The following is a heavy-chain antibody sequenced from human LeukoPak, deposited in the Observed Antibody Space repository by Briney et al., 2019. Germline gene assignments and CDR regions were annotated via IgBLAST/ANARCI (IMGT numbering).Heavy chain of an antibody. CDR3: AAGTAADY. D-gene: IGHD6-13*01. V-gene: IGHV3-11*03. CDR2: ISSSSSYT. Sequence: GGSLRLSCVVSGFPFRDFYMNWIRQAPGKGLEWISYISSSSSYTDYAESVKGRFTISRDNAKSALYLQMNDLRVDDTALYYCAAGTAADYWGQGTLVIVSS. J-gene: IGHJ4*02. CDR1: GFPFRDFY.